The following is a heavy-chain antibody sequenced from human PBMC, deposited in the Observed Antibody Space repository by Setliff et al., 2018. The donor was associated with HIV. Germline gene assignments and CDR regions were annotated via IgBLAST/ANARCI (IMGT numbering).Heavy chain of an antibody. V-gene: IGHV3-15*07. CDR2: IRTKTDGGTA. D-gene: IGHD4-17*01. J-gene: IGHJ5*02. CDR3: TRGARPTDEYVWFDP. CDR1: GFTFTNAW. Sequence: LRLSCVVSGFTFTNAWMNWVRQAPGKGLEWLGRIRTKTDGGTADYAAPVKGRFTISRDDSQNTLYLQMNSLTTEDTAVYYCTRGARPTDEYVWFDPWGQGTLVTVSS.